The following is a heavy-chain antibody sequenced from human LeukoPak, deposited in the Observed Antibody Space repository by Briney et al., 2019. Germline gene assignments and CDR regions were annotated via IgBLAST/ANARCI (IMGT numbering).Heavy chain of an antibody. J-gene: IGHJ6*03. CDR2: IYSGGDT. CDR3: AGDSHRDYMDV. D-gene: IGHD1-14*01. Sequence: GGSLRLSCAASGFTVSSNYMTWVRQAPGRGLEWVSVIYSGGDTYYADSVKGRFTISRDNSKNTLYLQMNSLRAEDTAVYYCAGDSHRDYMDVWGKGTTVTVSS. V-gene: IGHV3-53*01. CDR1: GFTVSSNY.